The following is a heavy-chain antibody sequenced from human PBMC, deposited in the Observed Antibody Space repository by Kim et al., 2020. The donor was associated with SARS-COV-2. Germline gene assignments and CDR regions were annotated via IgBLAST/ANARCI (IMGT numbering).Heavy chain of an antibody. J-gene: IGHJ4*02. Sequence: GGSLRLSCAASGFTFSSYSMNWVRQAPGKGLEWVSSISSSSRYIYYADSVNGRFTISRDNAKNSLYLQMNSLRAEDTAVYYCASSGNYYGSGSYDNWGQG. V-gene: IGHV3-21*01. CDR1: GFTFSSYS. CDR3: ASSGNYYGSGSYDN. CDR2: ISSSSRYI. D-gene: IGHD3-10*01.